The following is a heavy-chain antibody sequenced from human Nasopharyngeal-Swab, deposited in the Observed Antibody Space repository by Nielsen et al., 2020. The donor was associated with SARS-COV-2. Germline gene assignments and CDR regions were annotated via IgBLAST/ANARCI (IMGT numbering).Heavy chain of an antibody. J-gene: IGHJ2*01. V-gene: IGHV1-8*01. D-gene: IGHD6-6*01. CDR1: GYTFTSYD. CDR2: MNPNSGNT. CDR3: ARLVFYLARRIATNYWYFDL. Sequence: ASVKVSCKASGYTFTSYDINWVRQATGQGLEWMGWMNPNSGNTGYAQKFQGRVTMTRNTSISTAYMELSSLRSEDTAVYYCARLVFYLARRIATNYWYFDLWGRGTLVTVSS.